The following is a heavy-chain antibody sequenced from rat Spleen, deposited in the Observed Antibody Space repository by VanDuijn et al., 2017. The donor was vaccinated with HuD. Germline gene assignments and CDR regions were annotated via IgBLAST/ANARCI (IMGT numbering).Heavy chain of an antibody. V-gene: IGHV5-27*01. CDR3: TTDYGGYGDY. CDR2: ISPGGGST. CDR1: GFSFSNYY. Sequence: EVQLVESGGGLVQPGRSLKLSCAASGFSFSNYYMAWVRQAPTEGLERVSYISPGGGSTDHRDSVKGRFTISRDNAESTLYLQMDSLRSEDTATYYCTTDYGGYGDYWGQGVMVTVSP. J-gene: IGHJ2*01. D-gene: IGHD1-11*01.